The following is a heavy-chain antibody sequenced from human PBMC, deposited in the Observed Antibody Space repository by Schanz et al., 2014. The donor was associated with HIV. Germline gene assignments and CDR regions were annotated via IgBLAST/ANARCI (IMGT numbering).Heavy chain of an antibody. D-gene: IGHD3-22*01. CDR3: AKPEYDSSGNSQTHFDY. Sequence: QMQLVASGGGVVRPGRSLKLSCAASGFSFDNYGMHWVRQAPGKGLEWVAVISHNGNNDYYAESVNGRFTISRDNSKNTLYLQMTTLRTEDTAVYYCAKPEYDSSGNSQTHFDYWGQGTLVSVSS. J-gene: IGHJ4*02. CDR1: GFSFDNYG. V-gene: IGHV3-30*18. CDR2: ISHNGNND.